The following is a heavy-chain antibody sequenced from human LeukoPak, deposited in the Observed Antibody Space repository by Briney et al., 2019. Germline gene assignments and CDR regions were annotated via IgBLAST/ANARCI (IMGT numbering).Heavy chain of an antibody. D-gene: IGHD3-10*01. CDR2: ISWNSGSI. Sequence: GGSLRLSCAASGFTFEDYAMHWVRQAPGKGLEWVSGISWNSGSIGYGDSVKGRFTISRDNAKNSLYLQMNSLRTEDTAVYYCARMSSVRGALEGYWGQGTLVTVSS. CDR3: ARMSSVRGALEGY. J-gene: IGHJ4*02. CDR1: GFTFEDYA. V-gene: IGHV3-9*01.